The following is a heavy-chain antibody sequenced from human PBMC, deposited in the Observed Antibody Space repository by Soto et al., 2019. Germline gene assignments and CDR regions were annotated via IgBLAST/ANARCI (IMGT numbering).Heavy chain of an antibody. Sequence: QVQLQQWGAGLLKPSETLSLTCAVYGGSFSGYYWSWIRQPPGKGLEWIGEITHSGSTNYNPSLKSRVTISVDTSKNQFSLKLSSVTAADTAVYYCGVGAPDYVWGSYRPSGMDVWGHGTTVTVSS. D-gene: IGHD3-16*02. CDR3: GVGAPDYVWGSYRPSGMDV. V-gene: IGHV4-34*01. J-gene: IGHJ6*02. CDR2: ITHSGST. CDR1: GGSFSGYY.